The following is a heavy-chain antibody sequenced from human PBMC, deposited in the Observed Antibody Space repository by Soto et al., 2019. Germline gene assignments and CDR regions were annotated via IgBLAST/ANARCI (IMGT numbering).Heavy chain of an antibody. CDR2: IGSDGRST. Sequence: GGSLRLSCAASGFTFSTYWMHWVRQVPGKGLVWVSRIGSDGRSTNYADSVKDRFTISRDNAKNTLYLQMNSLRGEDTAVYYCARDVSNSVDYWGQGTLVTVSS. CDR1: GFTFSTYW. D-gene: IGHD4-4*01. V-gene: IGHV3-74*01. CDR3: ARDVSNSVDY. J-gene: IGHJ4*02.